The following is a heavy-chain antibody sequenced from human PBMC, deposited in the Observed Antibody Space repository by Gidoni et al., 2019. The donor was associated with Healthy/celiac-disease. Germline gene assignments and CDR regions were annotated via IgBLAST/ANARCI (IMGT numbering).Heavy chain of an antibody. J-gene: IGHJ4*02. CDR1: CYTFTSYG. Sequence: QVQLVQSGAEVKKPGASVQHSCQASCYTFTSYGISWVRQAPGQGLEWMGWISAYNGNTNYAQKLQRRVTMTTDTSTSTAYMELRSLRSDDPAVYYCARILEMATISFDYGGQGTLVTVSS. V-gene: IGHV1-18*04. CDR2: ISAYNGNT. D-gene: IGHD5-12*01. CDR3: ARILEMATISFDY.